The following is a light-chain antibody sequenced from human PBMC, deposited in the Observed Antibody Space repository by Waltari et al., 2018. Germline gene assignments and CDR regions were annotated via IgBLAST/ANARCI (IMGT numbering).Light chain of an antibody. CDR1: SSDIGSYNY. CDR3: SAYTSSSTYV. Sequence: QSALTQPASVSGSPGQSITISCTGTSSDIGSYNYVSWYQQHPDKAPKLMLYEVNNRPSGVSNRFSGSKSGNTASLTISGLQAEDEADYYCSAYTSSSTYVFGTGTKVTVL. V-gene: IGLV2-14*01. CDR2: EVN. J-gene: IGLJ1*01.